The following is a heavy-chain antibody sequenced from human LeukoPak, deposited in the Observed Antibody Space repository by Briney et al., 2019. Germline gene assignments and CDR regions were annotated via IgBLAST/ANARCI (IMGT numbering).Heavy chain of an antibody. Sequence: SVKVSCKASGGTFSSNTISWVRQAPGQGLECMGGIIPIFGTANYAQKFQGRVTITADESTSTAYMELSSLRSEDTAVYYCARGSYFGGSYLFDYWGQGTLVTVSS. CDR1: GGTFSSNT. CDR3: ARGSYFGGSYLFDY. D-gene: IGHD1-26*01. V-gene: IGHV1-69*13. CDR2: IIPIFGTA. J-gene: IGHJ4*02.